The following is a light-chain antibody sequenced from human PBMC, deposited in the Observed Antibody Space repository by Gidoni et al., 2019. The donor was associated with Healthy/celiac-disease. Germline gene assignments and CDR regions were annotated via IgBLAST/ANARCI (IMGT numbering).Light chain of an antibody. CDR2: AAS. CDR1: QGISSY. J-gene: IGKJ3*01. CDR3: QQLNSYPLT. Sequence: DIQFTQSPSFLSASVGDSVTITCRASQGISSYLAWYQQKPGKAPKLLIYAASTLQSGVPSRFSGSGSGTEFTLTISSLQPEDFATYYCQQLNSYPLTFGPGTKVDIK. V-gene: IGKV1-9*01.